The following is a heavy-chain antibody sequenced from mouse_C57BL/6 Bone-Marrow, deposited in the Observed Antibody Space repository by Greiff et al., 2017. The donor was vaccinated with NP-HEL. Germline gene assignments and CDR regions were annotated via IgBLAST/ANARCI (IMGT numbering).Heavy chain of an antibody. CDR1: GFTFSSYA. J-gene: IGHJ4*01. Sequence: EVHLVQSGEGLVKPGGSLKLSCAASGFTFSSYAMSWVRQTPEKRLEWVGYISSGGDYIYYADTVKGRFTFSRDNARNTLYLQMSSLKSEDTAMYYCTRDYYGSSYVRDAMDYWGQGTSVTVSS. CDR2: ISSGGDYI. CDR3: TRDYYGSSYVRDAMDY. V-gene: IGHV5-9-1*02. D-gene: IGHD1-1*01.